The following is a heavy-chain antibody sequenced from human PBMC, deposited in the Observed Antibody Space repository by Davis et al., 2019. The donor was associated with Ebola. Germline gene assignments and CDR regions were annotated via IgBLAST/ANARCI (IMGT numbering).Heavy chain of an antibody. Sequence: GESLKISCQGSGYGFTNYWIVWVRQMPGKGLECMGIIFPGDSDTRYSPSFQGQVTFSVDKSIRTAYLHWNSLKASDTATYYCARQGTTSWDSWGQGTLVTVSS. V-gene: IGHV5-51*01. CDR2: IFPGDSDT. CDR1: GYGFTNYW. CDR3: ARQGTTSWDS. D-gene: IGHD2-2*01. J-gene: IGHJ4*02.